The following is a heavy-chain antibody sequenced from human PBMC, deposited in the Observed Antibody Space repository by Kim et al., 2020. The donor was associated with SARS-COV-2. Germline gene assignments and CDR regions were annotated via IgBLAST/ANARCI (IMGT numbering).Heavy chain of an antibody. CDR3: AKDLRSSLSWFDP. J-gene: IGHJ5*02. D-gene: IGHD6-6*01. V-gene: IGHV3-23*01. Sequence: YADCVKCRFTISSNNAKKTLYLKMNSLRAEDTAVYYCAKDLRSSLSWFDPWGQGTLVTVSS.